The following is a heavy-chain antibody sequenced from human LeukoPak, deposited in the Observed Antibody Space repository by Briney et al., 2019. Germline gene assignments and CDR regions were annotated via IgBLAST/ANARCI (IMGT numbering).Heavy chain of an antibody. CDR1: GFTFSGYY. V-gene: IGHV3-11*04. Sequence: GRSLRLSCAASGFTFSGYYMSWIRQAPGKGLEWVSYISSLSTTIYYTDSVKGRFTVSRDNAKNSLYLQMNSLRVEDTAMYYCARDKEAWGQGTLVTVSS. J-gene: IGHJ5*02. CDR2: ISSLSTTI. CDR3: ARDKEA.